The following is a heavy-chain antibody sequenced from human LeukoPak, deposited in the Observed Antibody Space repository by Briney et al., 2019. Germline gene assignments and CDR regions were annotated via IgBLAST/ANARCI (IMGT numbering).Heavy chain of an antibody. J-gene: IGHJ3*02. Sequence: SVKVSCKASGGTFSSYAISWVRQAPGQGLAWMGGIIPIFGTANYAQKFQGRVTITADESTSTAYMELSSLRSEDTAVYYCARRGITMVRGVIGAFDIWGQGTMVTVSS. CDR3: ARRGITMVRGVIGAFDI. D-gene: IGHD3-10*01. CDR2: IIPIFGTA. CDR1: GGTFSSYA. V-gene: IGHV1-69*13.